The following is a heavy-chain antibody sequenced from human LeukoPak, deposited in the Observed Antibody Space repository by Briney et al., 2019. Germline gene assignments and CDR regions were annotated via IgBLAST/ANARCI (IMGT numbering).Heavy chain of an antibody. J-gene: IGHJ6*02. CDR2: IYHSGST. CDR1: GGSISSSNW. CDR3: ARDGRGYYESSGSTHALVYGMDV. D-gene: IGHD3-22*01. Sequence: SETLSLTCAVSGGSISSSNWWSWVRQPPGKGLEWIGEIYHSGSTNYNPSLKSRLTISVDKSKNQFSLKLTSVTAADTAVYYCARDGRGYYESSGSTHALVYGMDVWGQGTTVTVSS. V-gene: IGHV4-4*02.